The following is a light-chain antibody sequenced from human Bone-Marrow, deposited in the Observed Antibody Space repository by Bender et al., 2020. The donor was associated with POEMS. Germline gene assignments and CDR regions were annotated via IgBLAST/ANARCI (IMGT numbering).Light chain of an antibody. Sequence: QSALTQSASVSGSPGQSITISCTGGNSNLVSWYQQHPGKAPKVILYEVSNRPSGVSNRFSGSKSGNTASLTVSGLQSEDEANYYCSSFATSGTVVFGRGTSLTVL. V-gene: IGLV2-14*02. CDR2: EVS. CDR3: SSFATSGTVV. J-gene: IGLJ2*01. CDR1: GNSNL.